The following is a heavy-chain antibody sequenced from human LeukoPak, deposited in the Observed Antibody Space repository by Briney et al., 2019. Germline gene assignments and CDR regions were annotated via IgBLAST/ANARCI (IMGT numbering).Heavy chain of an antibody. CDR3: ARHGSSWYESDY. Sequence: ASVEVSCKASGYTFTGYYMHWVRQAPGQGLEWMGWINPNSGGTNYAQKFQGRVTMTRDTSISTAYMELSRLRSDDTAVYYCARHGSSWYESDYWGQGTLVTVSS. V-gene: IGHV1-2*02. J-gene: IGHJ4*02. CDR2: INPNSGGT. D-gene: IGHD6-13*01. CDR1: GYTFTGYY.